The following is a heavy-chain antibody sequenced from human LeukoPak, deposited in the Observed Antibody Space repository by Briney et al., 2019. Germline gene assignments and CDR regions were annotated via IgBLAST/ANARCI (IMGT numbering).Heavy chain of an antibody. CDR1: GFTFSSYW. D-gene: IGHD6-13*01. J-gene: IGHJ4*02. V-gene: IGHV3-7*01. CDR2: INQDGSEK. Sequence: GGSLRLSCAASGFTFSSYWMTWVRQAPGKGLEWVANINQDGSEKNYVDSVKVRFTISRDNAKNSLYLQRNSLRAEAAAVYYCATRSSHTSSWYVYLFWDYWGQGALVTVSS. CDR3: ATRSSHTSSWYVYLFWDY.